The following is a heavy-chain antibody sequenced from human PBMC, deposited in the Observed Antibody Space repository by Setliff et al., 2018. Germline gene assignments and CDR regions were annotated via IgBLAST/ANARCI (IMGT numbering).Heavy chain of an antibody. CDR1: GGSFSDYY. D-gene: IGHD1-26*01. CDR2: LHTSGST. V-gene: IGHV4-4*07. CDR3: ARDNTIVGATDY. J-gene: IGHJ4*02. Sequence: PSETLSLTCTVYGGSFSDYYWSWIRQPAGKGLEWVGRLHTSGSTNYNPSLKSRVTISVDKSKNQFSLKLRSVTAADTAVYYCARDNTIVGATDYWGQGALVTVSS.